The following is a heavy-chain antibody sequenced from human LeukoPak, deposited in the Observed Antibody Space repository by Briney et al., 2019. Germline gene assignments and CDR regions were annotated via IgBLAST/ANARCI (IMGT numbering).Heavy chain of an antibody. CDR1: GFTFSSYA. Sequence: GGSLRLSCATSGFTFSSYAMSWVRQAPGKGLEWVSAISGSGGSTYYADSVKGRFTISRDNSKNTLYLQMNSLRAEDTAVYYCAKAFNYYYYMDVWGKGTTVTVSS. CDR3: AKAFNYYYYMDV. V-gene: IGHV3-23*01. J-gene: IGHJ6*03. CDR2: ISGSGGST.